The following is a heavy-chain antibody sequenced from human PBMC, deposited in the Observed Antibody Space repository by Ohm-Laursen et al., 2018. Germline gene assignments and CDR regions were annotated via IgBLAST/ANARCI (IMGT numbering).Heavy chain of an antibody. CDR3: AHRSSSYYYAMDV. CDR1: GFSPSFRRVR. V-gene: IGHV2-5*01. CDR2: IYWNDDK. D-gene: IGHD3-16*01. J-gene: IGHJ6*02. Sequence: TQTLTLTCSFSGFSPSFRRVRVGWIHQPPGRALDWFALIYWNDDKRYNAALKRRLTITKDTSKNQVVLTMSNMDPVDTATYYCAHRSSSYYYAMDVWGQGTTVTVSS.